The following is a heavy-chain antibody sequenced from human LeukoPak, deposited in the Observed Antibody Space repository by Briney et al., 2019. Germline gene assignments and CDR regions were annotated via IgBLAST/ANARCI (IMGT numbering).Heavy chain of an antibody. D-gene: IGHD2-2*01. J-gene: IGHJ5*02. CDR2: INHSGST. CDR1: GGSFSGYY. V-gene: IGHV4-34*01. Sequence: SETLSLTCAVYGGSFSGYYWSWIRQPPGKGLEWIGEINHSGSTNYNPSLKSRVTISVDTSKNQFSLKLSSVTAADTAVYYCARGVQLLTDWFDPWGQGTLVTVSS. CDR3: ARGVQLLTDWFDP.